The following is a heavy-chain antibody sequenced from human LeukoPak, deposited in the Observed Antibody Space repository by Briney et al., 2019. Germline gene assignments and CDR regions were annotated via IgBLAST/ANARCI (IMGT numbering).Heavy chain of an antibody. CDR2: ISAYNGNT. CDR3: ATSAKGDTELLGY. V-gene: IGHV1-18*01. CDR1: GYTFTSYG. Sequence: ASVKVSCKASGYTFTSYGISWVRQAPGQGLEWMGWISAYNGNTNYAQKFQGRVTITRDTSASTAYMELSSLRSEDTAVYYCATSAKGDTELLGYWGQGTLVTVSS. D-gene: IGHD5-18*01. J-gene: IGHJ4*02.